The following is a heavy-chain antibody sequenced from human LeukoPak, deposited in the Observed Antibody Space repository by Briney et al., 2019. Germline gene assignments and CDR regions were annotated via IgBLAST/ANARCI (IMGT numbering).Heavy chain of an antibody. CDR1: GYTFTGYY. CDR3: ARVGPAGILRFLEWFDY. Sequence: VASVKVSCKASGYTFTGYYMHWVRQAPGQGLEWMGRIHPNSGGTNYAQKFQGRVTMTRDTSISTAYMELSRLRSDDTAVYYCARVGPAGILRFLEWFDYWGQGTLVTVSS. D-gene: IGHD3-3*01. CDR2: IHPNSGGT. J-gene: IGHJ4*02. V-gene: IGHV1-2*06.